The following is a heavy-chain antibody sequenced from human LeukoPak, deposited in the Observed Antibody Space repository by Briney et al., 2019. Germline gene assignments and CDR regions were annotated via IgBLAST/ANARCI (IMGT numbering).Heavy chain of an antibody. CDR3: ATARCGGDCYPSFDY. CDR1: GYTFTGYY. J-gene: IGHJ4*02. V-gene: IGHV1-2*04. Sequence: ASVKVSCKASGYTFTGYYMHWVRQAPGQGLEWMGWINPNSGGTNYTQKFQGWVTMTRDTSISTAYMELSRLRSDDTAVYYCATARCGGDCYPSFDYWGQGTLVTVSS. CDR2: INPNSGGT. D-gene: IGHD2-21*02.